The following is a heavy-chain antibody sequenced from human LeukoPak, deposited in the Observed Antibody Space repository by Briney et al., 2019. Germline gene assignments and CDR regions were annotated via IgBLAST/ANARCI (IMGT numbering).Heavy chain of an antibody. D-gene: IGHD6-19*01. CDR3: VRNLAVAGTCFDS. CDR2: IKQDGSDR. V-gene: IGHV3-7*03. J-gene: IGHJ4*02. CDR1: GFTFSSYW. Sequence: GSLRLSCAASGFTFSSYWMNWARQAPGTGLEWVANIKQDGSDRNYVTSVRGRFTISRDNAESSLYLQMNSLRAEDTAVYYCVRNLAVAGTCFDSWGQGTLVTVSS.